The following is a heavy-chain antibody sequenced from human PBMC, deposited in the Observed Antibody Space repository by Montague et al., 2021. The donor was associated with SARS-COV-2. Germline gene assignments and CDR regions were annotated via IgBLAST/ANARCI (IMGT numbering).Heavy chain of an antibody. CDR1: GVSISSGSCY. CDR2: VYHTGST. Sequence: SETLSLTCSVSGVSISSGSCYWSWVRQPPGKGLEWIGYVYHTGSTNYNPSLKSRVTLSIDTSKNQFSLNLTSVTAADTAVYYCVRERYYFDDSGSKWGQGTLVTV. D-gene: IGHD3-22*01. CDR3: VRERYYFDDSGSK. J-gene: IGHJ4*02. V-gene: IGHV4-61*01.